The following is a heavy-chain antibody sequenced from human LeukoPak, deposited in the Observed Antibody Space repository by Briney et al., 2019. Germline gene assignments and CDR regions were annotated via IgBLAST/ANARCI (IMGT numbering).Heavy chain of an antibody. V-gene: IGHV3-7*01. J-gene: IGHJ4*02. CDR3: AGRSGSFDY. D-gene: IGHD3-10*01. CDR1: GFTFSNYW. CDR2: IKQDGSKR. Sequence: GGSLRLSCAASGFTFSNYWMSWVRQAPGKGLEWVANIKQDGSKRNYVGAVNGRFTISRDNARNSLYLQMNGLRVEDTAVYYCAGRSGSFDYWGQGTLVTVSS.